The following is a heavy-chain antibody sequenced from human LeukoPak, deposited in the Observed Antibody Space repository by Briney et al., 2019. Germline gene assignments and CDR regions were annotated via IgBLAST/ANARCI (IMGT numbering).Heavy chain of an antibody. Sequence: GGSLRLSRAASGFTVSSNYMSWVRQAPGKGLEWVSVIYSGGSTYYADSVKGRFTISRDNSKNTLYLQMNSLRAEDTAVYYCAKDTVKVTTIRRVPHYMDVWGKGTTVTISS. CDR3: AKDTVKVTTIRRVPHYMDV. D-gene: IGHD5-12*01. V-gene: IGHV3-66*01. CDR1: GFTVSSNY. CDR2: IYSGGST. J-gene: IGHJ6*03.